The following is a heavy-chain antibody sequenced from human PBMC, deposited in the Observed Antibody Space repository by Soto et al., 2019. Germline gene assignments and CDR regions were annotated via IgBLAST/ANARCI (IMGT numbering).Heavy chain of an antibody. V-gene: IGHV3-73*02. CDR3: TRFSMDSSSGWFDP. J-gene: IGHJ5*02. CDR1: GFTFSGSA. Sequence: EVQMVESGGDLVQPGGSLKVSCADSGFTFSGSAIHWVRQASGKGLEWVGRIRSKVNTYATAYAASVKGRFSISRDDSKNTAYLEMNSLKTEDTAVYYCTRFSMDSSSGWFDPWGQGTLVAVSS. CDR2: IRSKVNTYAT. D-gene: IGHD6-6*01.